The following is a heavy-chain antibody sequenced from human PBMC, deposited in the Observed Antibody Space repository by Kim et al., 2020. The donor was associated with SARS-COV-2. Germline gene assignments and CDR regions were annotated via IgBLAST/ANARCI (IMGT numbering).Heavy chain of an antibody. J-gene: IGHJ5*01. CDR1: GGSISSSSYY. CDR3: ARRGHYYGSGRVIRGF. CDR2: IYYSGST. D-gene: IGHD3-10*01. Sequence: SETLSLTCTVSGGSISSSSYYWGWIRQPPGKGLEWIGSIYYSGSTYYNPSLKSRVTISVDTSKNQFSLKLSSVTAADTAVYYCARRGHYYGSGRVIRGF. V-gene: IGHV4-39*01.